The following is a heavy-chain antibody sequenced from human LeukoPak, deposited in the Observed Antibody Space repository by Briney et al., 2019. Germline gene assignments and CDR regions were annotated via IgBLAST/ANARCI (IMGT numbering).Heavy chain of an antibody. D-gene: IGHD5-18*01. CDR2: INPNSGGT. CDR3: ARDVDTAMVSGWFDP. CDR1: GYTFTTYY. V-gene: IGHV1-2*02. Sequence: GASVKVSCKASGYTFTTYYIHWVRQAPGQGLEWMGWINPNSGGTNYAQKFQGRVTMTRDTSISTAYMELSRLRSDDTAVYYCARDVDTAMVSGWFDPWGQGTLVTVSS. J-gene: IGHJ5*02.